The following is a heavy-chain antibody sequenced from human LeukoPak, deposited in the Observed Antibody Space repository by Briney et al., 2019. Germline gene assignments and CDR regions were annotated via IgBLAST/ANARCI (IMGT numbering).Heavy chain of an antibody. CDR2: IYYSGST. V-gene: IGHV4-39*01. CDR3: ARLPESRYSDEHY. J-gene: IGHJ4*02. D-gene: IGHD1-1*01. Sequence: KPSETLSLTCTVSGGSISSSSYYWGWIRQPPGKGLEWIGSIYYSGSTYYNPSLKSRVTISVDTSKNQFSLKLSSVTAAATAVYYCARLPESRYSDEHYWGQGTLVTVSS. CDR1: GGSISSSSYY.